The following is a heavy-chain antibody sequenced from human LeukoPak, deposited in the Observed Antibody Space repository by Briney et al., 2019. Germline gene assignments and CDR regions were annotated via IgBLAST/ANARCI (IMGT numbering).Heavy chain of an antibody. D-gene: IGHD3-10*01. CDR2: IKQDESEK. Sequence: GGSLRLSCAVSGFTFSSNWMSWVRQAPGKGLEWVANIKQDESEKYFVDSVKGRFTISRDNAKNSLYLQMNSLRAEDTAVYYCAREPTYSYGSGSLDYWGQGTLVTVSS. J-gene: IGHJ4*02. V-gene: IGHV3-7*01. CDR3: AREPTYSYGSGSLDY. CDR1: GFTFSSNW.